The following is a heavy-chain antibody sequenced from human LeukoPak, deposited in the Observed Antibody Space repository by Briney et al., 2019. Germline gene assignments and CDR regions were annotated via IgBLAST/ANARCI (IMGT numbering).Heavy chain of an antibody. D-gene: IGHD5-24*01. CDR3: ARLRRDGYNWVFDY. J-gene: IGHJ4*02. V-gene: IGHV1-2*02. Sequence: ASVKLSCKASGYTFTGYYMQWVRQAPEQGLEWMGWINPNSGGTNYAQKFQGKVTMTRDTSISTAYMELSRLRSDDTGVYYCARLRRDGYNWVFDYWGRGTLVTVSS. CDR2: INPNSGGT. CDR1: GYTFTGYY.